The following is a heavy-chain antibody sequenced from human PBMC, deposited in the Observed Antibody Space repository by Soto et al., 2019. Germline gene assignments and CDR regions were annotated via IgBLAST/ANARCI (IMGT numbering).Heavy chain of an antibody. CDR3: AKSYCNSSACSRGYFDY. V-gene: IGHV3-23*01. CDR2: ISGGGDST. Sequence: EVQLLESGGGLVQPGGSLRLSCAASGFTFSSYAMNWVRQAPGKGLECVSGISGGGDSTFYADSVKGRFTISRDNSKNTLYLQMNSLRAEDTAVYYCAKSYCNSSACSRGYFDYWGQGTLVTVSS. D-gene: IGHD2-15*01. J-gene: IGHJ4*02. CDR1: GFTFSSYA.